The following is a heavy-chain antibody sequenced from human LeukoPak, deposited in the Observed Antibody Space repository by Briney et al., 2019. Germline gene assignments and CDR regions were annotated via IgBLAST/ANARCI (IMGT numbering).Heavy chain of an antibody. Sequence: ASVKVSCKASGYTFTSYGISWVRRAPGQGLEWMGWISAYNGNTNSAQKLQGRVIMTTDTSTSTAYMELRSLRSDDTAVYYCAREKATAGNGYFDYWGQGTLVTVSS. J-gene: IGHJ4*02. CDR1: GYTFTSYG. V-gene: IGHV1-18*01. D-gene: IGHD6-13*01. CDR3: AREKATAGNGYFDY. CDR2: ISAYNGNT.